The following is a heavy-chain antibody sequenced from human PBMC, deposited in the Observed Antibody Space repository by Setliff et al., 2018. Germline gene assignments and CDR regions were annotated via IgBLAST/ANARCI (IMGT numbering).Heavy chain of an antibody. CDR2: IYYRGST. CDR1: GYSISSGYN. J-gene: IGHJ4*02. D-gene: IGHD7-27*01. Sequence: SETLSLTCAVSGYSISSGYNWGWIRQPPGKGLEWIASIYYRGSTSYNSSLKCRVSISVDTSKNQFSLNLNSVTAADTAVYYCATLTGDRGVDYWGQGRLVTVSS. V-gene: IGHV4-38-2*01. CDR3: ATLTGDRGVDY.